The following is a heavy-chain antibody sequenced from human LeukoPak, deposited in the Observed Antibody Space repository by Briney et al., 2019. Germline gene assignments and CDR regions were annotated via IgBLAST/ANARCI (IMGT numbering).Heavy chain of an antibody. D-gene: IGHD5-18*01. CDR1: GVTFSSYA. CDR2: ISGSGGST. CDR3: ASPDTAMVPHYFDY. J-gene: IGHJ4*01. Sequence: SAESLSLSCAASGVTFSSYALSWVRQPPGKGLEWVAAISGSGGSTYYPASVKGRFTSFRTTTKNSLYLQMNSLRAEDTAVYYCASPDTAMVPHYFDYWGHGTLVTVSS. V-gene: IGHV3-23*01.